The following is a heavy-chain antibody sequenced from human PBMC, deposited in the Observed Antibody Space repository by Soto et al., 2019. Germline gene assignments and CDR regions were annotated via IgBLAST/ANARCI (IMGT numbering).Heavy chain of an antibody. Sequence: SETLSLTCTVSGASISGYHWSWIRQFPGKGLEWIGYIYYSGGTNYNPSLKSRVTISVDTSKNTLYLQMNSLRAEDTALYYCAKDPDLKSCSGTGCSTHWGQGTPVTVSS. CDR2: IYYSGGT. D-gene: IGHD2-15*01. CDR3: AKDPDLKSCSGTGCSTH. V-gene: IGHV4-59*12. CDR1: GASISGYH. J-gene: IGHJ4*02.